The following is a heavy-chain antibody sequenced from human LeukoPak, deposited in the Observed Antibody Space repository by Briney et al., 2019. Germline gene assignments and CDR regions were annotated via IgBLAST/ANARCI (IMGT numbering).Heavy chain of an antibody. V-gene: IGHV4-39*01. D-gene: IGHD2-2*01. Sequence: SETLSLTCTVSGGSISSSSYYWGWIRQPPGKGLEWIGSIYYSGSTYYNPSLKSRVTISVDTSKDQFSLKLSSVTAADTAVYYCARTQPSIVVVSAARKSWFDPWGQGTLVTVSS. CDR3: ARTQPSIVVVSAARKSWFDP. J-gene: IGHJ5*02. CDR2: IYYSGST. CDR1: GGSISSSSYY.